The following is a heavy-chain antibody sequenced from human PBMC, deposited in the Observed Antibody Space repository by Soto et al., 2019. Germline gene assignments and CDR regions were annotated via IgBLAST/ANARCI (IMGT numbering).Heavy chain of an antibody. CDR1: GFTFSSYW. V-gene: IGHV3-74*01. Sequence: EVQLVESGGGLVQPGGSLRLSCAASGFTFSSYWMHWVRQAPGKGLVWVSRINSDGSSTSYADSVKGRFTISRDNAKNTLYLQMNSLRPEDTAVYYCARDPRPYSGYDPLDYWGQGTLVTVSS. D-gene: IGHD5-12*01. CDR3: ARDPRPYSGYDPLDY. CDR2: INSDGSST. J-gene: IGHJ4*02.